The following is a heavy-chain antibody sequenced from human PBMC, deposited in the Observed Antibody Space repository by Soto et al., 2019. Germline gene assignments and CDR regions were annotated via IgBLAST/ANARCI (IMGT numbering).Heavy chain of an antibody. D-gene: IGHD2-15*01. CDR2: ITSSSNTV. CDR3: ARAQFGGHDAFDI. CDR1: GFTFSTYS. V-gene: IGHV3-48*01. Sequence: GGSLRLSCAASGFTFSTYSMTLVRQAPGKGLEWVSYITSSSNTVYYADSVKGRFTISRDNAKNSLYLQMNSLRAEDTAVYYCARAQFGGHDAFDIWGQGTMVTVS. J-gene: IGHJ3*02.